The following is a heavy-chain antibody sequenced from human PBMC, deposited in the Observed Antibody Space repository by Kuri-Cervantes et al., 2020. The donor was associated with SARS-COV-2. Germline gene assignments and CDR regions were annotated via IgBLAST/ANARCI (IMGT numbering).Heavy chain of an antibody. CDR1: GYSISSGYY. D-gene: IGHD3-10*01. J-gene: IGHJ5*02. CDR2: IYHSGST. V-gene: IGHV4-38-2*01. Sequence: SETLSLTCAVSGYSISSGYYWGWIRQPPGKGLEWIGSIYHSGSTYYNPSLKSRVTISVDTSKNQFSLKLSSVTAADTAVYYCARGLNYYGSGQPMSDWFDPWGQGTLVTVSS. CDR3: ARGLNYYGSGQPMSDWFDP.